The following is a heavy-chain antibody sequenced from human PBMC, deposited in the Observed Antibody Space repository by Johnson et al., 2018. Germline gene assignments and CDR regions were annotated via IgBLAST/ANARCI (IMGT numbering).Heavy chain of an antibody. J-gene: IGHJ6*02. CDR3: AKDPWWSTVPTYYYYGMDV. Sequence: VQLVESGGGLVQPGGSLRLSCAASGLTFSNYAMSWVRQAPGKGLEWVSAISGSGGSTYYADSVKGRFTISRDNSKNTLYLEMNSLSGGYTAIYYCAKDPWWSTVPTYYYYGMDVWGQGTTVTVSS. D-gene: IGHD2-15*01. V-gene: IGHV3-23*04. CDR1: GLTFSNYA. CDR2: ISGSGGST.